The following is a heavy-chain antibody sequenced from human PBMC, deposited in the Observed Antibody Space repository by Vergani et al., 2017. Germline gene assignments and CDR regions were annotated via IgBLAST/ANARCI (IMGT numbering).Heavy chain of an antibody. J-gene: IGHJ6*03. CDR2: STTGGDTHA. Sequence: QAQLQESGPGLVKPSETLSLTCHVFGVSVTDYNCNWIRQAPGKGLEWIGSLSTTGGDTHASHNPSLKSRVTISVDTSKNQFSLKLSSVTAADTAVYYCARERQVRNIVPYIDVWGKGTTVTVSS. D-gene: IGHD2/OR15-2a*01. CDR1: GVSVTDYN. V-gene: IGHV4-4*09. CDR3: ARERQVRNIVPYIDV.